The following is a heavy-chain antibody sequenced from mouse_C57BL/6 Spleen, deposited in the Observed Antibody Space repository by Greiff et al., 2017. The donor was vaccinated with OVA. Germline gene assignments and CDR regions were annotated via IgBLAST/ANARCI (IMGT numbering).Heavy chain of an antibody. J-gene: IGHJ4*01. CDR2: IYPGNSDT. V-gene: IGHV1-5*01. D-gene: IGHD1-1*01. CDR1: GYTFTSYW. CDR3: TRKGIFTTVDYAMDY. Sequence: VQLQQSGTVLARPGASVKMSCKTSGYTFTSYWMHWVKQRPGQGLEWIGAIYPGNSDTSYNQKFKGKAKLTAVTSASTAYMELSSLTNEDSAVYYCTRKGIFTTVDYAMDYWGQGTSVTVSS.